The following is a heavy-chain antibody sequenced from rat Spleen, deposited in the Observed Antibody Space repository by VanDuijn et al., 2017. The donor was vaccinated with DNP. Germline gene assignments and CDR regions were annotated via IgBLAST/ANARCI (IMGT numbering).Heavy chain of an antibody. V-gene: IGHV5-31*01. CDR3: SRDNYSSHMPYYYAMDA. CDR1: GFTFNNYW. J-gene: IGHJ4*01. CDR2: ITSSGGGT. D-gene: IGHD1-2*01. Sequence: EVQLVESGGDLVQPGRSLKLSCVASGFTFNNYWMTWIRQAPGKGLEWVTSITSSGGGTFYSDSVKGRFTISRDNATSTLYLQMNSLRSEDTATYYCSRDNYSSHMPYYYAMDAWGQGTSVTVSS.